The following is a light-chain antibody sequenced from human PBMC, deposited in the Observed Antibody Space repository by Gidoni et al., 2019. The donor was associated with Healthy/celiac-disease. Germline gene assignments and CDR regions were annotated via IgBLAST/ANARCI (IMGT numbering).Light chain of an antibody. CDR2: KAS. V-gene: IGKV1-5*03. Sequence: DIQMTQSPSTLSASVGDRVTITCRAIQSISSWLAWYQQKPGKAPKLLIYKASSLESGVPSRFSGSGSGTEFTLTISCLQPDDFATYYCQQYNSYSSYSFGQGTKLEIK. CDR1: QSISSW. CDR3: QQYNSYSSYS. J-gene: IGKJ2*03.